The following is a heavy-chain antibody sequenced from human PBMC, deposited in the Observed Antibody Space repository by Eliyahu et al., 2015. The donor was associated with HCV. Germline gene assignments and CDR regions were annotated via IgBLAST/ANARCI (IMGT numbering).Heavy chain of an antibody. CDR1: GXXFSNYW. D-gene: IGHD6-19*01. J-gene: IGHJ4*02. CDR2: IYSGDSDT. Sequence: EVQLVQSGAEVKKPGESXKIXCKGSGXXFSNYWIGWVRQMPGKGLEWMGIIYSGDSDTRYNPSFQGQVTISVGKSINTAYLQWSSLQASDTAMYYCARHLKYVSGGHYFDYWGQGTLVIVSS. CDR3: ARHLKYVSGGHYFDY. V-gene: IGHV5-51*01.